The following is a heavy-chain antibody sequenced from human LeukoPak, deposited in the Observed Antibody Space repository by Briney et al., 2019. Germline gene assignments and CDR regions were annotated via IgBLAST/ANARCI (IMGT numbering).Heavy chain of an antibody. CDR1: GFTFSSYA. CDR2: ISWDGGST. V-gene: IGHV3-43D*03. J-gene: IGHJ4*02. Sequence: GRSLRLSCAASGFTFSSYAMHWVRQAPGKGLEWVSLISWDGGSTYYADSVKGRFTISRDNSKNSLYLQMNSLRVEDTAFYYCTKLGSRHYWGQGTLVTVSS. CDR3: TKLGSRHY. D-gene: IGHD3-10*01.